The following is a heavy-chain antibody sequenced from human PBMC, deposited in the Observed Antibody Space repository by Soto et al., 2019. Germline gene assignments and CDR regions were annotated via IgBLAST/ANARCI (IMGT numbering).Heavy chain of an antibody. CDR1: GLTFNRYW. CDR3: AREFCSGGNCYTYYFDP. CDR2: INTDGSNT. D-gene: IGHD2-15*01. J-gene: IGHJ5*02. Sequence: GGSLRLSCAASGLTFNRYWMHWVRHAPGKGLVWVSHINTDGSNTNYADSVKGRFTVSRDNAKSTLFLQMNSLRDEDTAVYYCAREFCSGGNCYTYYFDPWGQGIPVTVSS. V-gene: IGHV3-74*01.